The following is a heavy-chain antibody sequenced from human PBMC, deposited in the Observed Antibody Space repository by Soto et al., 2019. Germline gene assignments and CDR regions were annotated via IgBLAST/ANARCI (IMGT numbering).Heavy chain of an antibody. CDR2: MYNTGST. CDR1: GPSIIGYY. V-gene: IGHV4-59*01. D-gene: IGHD2-21*02. Sequence: SGTLSLTCAVSGPSIIGYYWSWMRQPPGKGLVWIGYMYNTGSTVYNPSFKSRVTISVDTSKNQFSLKLNSVTAADTAVYYCARDLWGYCGTDCYPLDVWGQGTTVTVS. CDR3: ARDLWGYCGTDCYPLDV. J-gene: IGHJ6*02.